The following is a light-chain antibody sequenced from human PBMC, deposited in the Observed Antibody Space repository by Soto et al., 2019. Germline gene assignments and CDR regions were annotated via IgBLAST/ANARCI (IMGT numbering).Light chain of an antibody. J-gene: IGKJ5*01. CDR1: QTVSSY. CDR3: QVRTNWSIA. V-gene: IGKV3-11*01. CDR2: DAS. Sequence: VVTHSPATLSLPQGERAPHSCRASQTVSSYLAWYQQKPGQAPRLLIYDASNRATGIPARFSGTGSGTDFTLTINILEPEDCAVYYCQVRTNWSIAFGRGTRLEIK.